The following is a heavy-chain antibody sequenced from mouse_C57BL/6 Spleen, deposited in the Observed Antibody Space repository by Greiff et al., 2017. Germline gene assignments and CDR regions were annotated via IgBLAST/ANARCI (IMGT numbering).Heavy chain of an antibody. CDR1: GFTFTDYS. CDR2: ISPDNGGT. J-gene: IGHJ2*01. D-gene: IGHD1-1*01. V-gene: IGHV1-26*01. Sequence: EVQLQQSGPELVKPGASVKLSCTASGFTFTDYSMYWVQQSHGKSLEWIGDISPDNGGTSYTQKCKGKATWTVDKSSSTAYMELRRLTAEDSAVYSCARTVVADYWGQGTTLPGSS. CDR3: ARTVVADY.